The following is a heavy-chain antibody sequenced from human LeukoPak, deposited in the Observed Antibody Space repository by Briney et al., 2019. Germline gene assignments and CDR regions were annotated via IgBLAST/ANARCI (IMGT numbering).Heavy chain of an antibody. CDR1: GYTFTSYG. D-gene: IGHD2-2*01. Sequence: GASVKVSCKASGYTFTSYGISWVRQAPGQGLEWMGWISAYNGNTNYAQKLQGRVTMTTDTSTSTAYMELRSLRSDDTAVYYCARDEGPYCSSTSCYCDYWGQGTLVTVSS. J-gene: IGHJ4*02. CDR3: ARDEGPYCSSTSCYCDY. V-gene: IGHV1-18*01. CDR2: ISAYNGNT.